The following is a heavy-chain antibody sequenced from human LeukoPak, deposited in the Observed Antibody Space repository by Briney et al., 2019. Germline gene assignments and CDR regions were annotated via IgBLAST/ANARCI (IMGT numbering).Heavy chain of an antibody. J-gene: IGHJ4*02. V-gene: IGHV3-30*02. D-gene: IGHD3-22*01. Sequence: GGSLRLSCAASGFTFSSYGMHWVRQAPGKGLEWVAFIRYDGSNKYYADSVKGRFTISRDNSKNTLCLQMNSLRAEDTAVYYCAKPGGYYDSSGYFDYWGQGTLVTVSS. CDR1: GFTFSSYG. CDR2: IRYDGSNK. CDR3: AKPGGYYDSSGYFDY.